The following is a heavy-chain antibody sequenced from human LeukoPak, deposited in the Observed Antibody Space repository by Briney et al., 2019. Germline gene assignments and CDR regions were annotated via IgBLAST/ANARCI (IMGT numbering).Heavy chain of an antibody. J-gene: IGHJ4*02. CDR2: IYSGGST. Sequence: GGSLRLSCAASGFTVSSNYMSWVRQAPGKGLEWVSVIYSGGSTYYADSVKGRFTISRDNSKNTLYLQMNSLRAEDTAVYYCARDNRDYGFAYWGQGTLVTVSS. D-gene: IGHD4-17*01. CDR3: ARDNRDYGFAY. CDR1: GFTVSSNY. V-gene: IGHV3-53*01.